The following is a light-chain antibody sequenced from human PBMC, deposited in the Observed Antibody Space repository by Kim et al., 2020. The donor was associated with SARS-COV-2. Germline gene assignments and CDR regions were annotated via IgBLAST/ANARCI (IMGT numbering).Light chain of an antibody. Sequence: SNYLNWYQHKLGKAPTLLIYDASNLEAGVPSRFSGSGSGTDFSLTISGLQPEDFATYYCQQYTTLLSVAFGGGTKVDIK. CDR1: SNY. V-gene: IGKV1-33*01. CDR3: QQYTTLLSVA. CDR2: DAS. J-gene: IGKJ4*01.